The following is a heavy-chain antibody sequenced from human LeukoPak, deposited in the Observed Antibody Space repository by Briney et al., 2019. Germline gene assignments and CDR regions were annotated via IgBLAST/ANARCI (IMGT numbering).Heavy chain of an antibody. D-gene: IGHD3-3*01. CDR2: IIPIFGTA. V-gene: IGHV1-69*13. J-gene: IGHJ4*02. Sequence: ASVKVSCKASGGTFSSYAISWVRQAPGQGLEWMGGIIPIFGTASYAQKFQGRVTITADESTSTAYMELSSLRSEDTAVYYCAREGSGRIAWSGYYQDYYFDYWGQGTLVTVSS. CDR1: GGTFSSYA. CDR3: AREGSGRIAWSGYYQDYYFDY.